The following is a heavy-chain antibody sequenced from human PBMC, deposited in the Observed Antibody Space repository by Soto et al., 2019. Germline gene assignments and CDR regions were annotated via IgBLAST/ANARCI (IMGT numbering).Heavy chain of an antibody. CDR3: AKGDQYYYDSSGPRLFDY. CDR1: GGTCISYW. J-gene: IGHJ4*02. D-gene: IGHD3-22*01. V-gene: IGHV3-7*05. CDR2: LKQDGSEN. Sequence: GSLRLSCAASGGTCISYWMSWVRQATGKGLEWVASLKQDGSENHYVDSVKGRLTISRDNAKNSLYLQMNSLRAEDTAVYYCAKGDQYYYDSSGPRLFDYWGQGTLVTVSS.